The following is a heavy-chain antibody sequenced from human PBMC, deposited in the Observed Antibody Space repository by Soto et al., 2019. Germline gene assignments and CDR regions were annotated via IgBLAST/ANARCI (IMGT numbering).Heavy chain of an antibody. V-gene: IGHV3-9*01. CDR2: ISWNRGSI. J-gene: IGHJ4*02. CDR1: GFTFDDYA. CDR3: AKGVAGWYYFDY. Sequence: EVQLVESGGGLVQPGRSLRLSCAASGFTFDDYAMHWVRQAPGKGLEWVSGISWNRGSIGYADSVKGRFTISRDNAKNSLYLQMNSLRAADTALYYCAKGVAGWYYFDYWGQGTLVTVSS. D-gene: IGHD3-3*01.